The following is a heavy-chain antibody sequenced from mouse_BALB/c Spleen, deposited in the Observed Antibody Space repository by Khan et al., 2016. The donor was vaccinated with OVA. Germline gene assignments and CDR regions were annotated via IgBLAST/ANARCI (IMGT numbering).Heavy chain of an antibody. CDR3: ARLTAY. J-gene: IGHJ3*01. V-gene: IGHV1S137*01. CDR1: GYTFTHYA. Sequence: QVQLQESGPDVVRPSLSVKISCKGSGYTFTHYAMHWVKQRHAKSLEWIGVISTDNGNTNYNQNFKGKATMTVDKSSSTAYMEHSRLTSEDSAIYYCARLTAYWGQGTLVSVSA. D-gene: IGHD4-1*01. CDR2: ISTDNGNT.